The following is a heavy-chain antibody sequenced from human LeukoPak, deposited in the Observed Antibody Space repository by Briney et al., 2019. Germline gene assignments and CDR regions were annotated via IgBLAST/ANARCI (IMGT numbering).Heavy chain of an antibody. D-gene: IGHD3-10*01. CDR2: IKQDGTEK. CDR3: AKVAKYYYGSETYYFFEH. V-gene: IGHV3-7*01. Sequence: QAGGSLRLSCAASGFTFTTYWMSWVRQAPGKGLEWVANIKQDGTEKYYVDSVKGRFTISRDNAKNSLYLQMNSLRVEDTAVYYCAKVAKYYYGSETYYFFEHWGQGTPVTAPS. J-gene: IGHJ4*02. CDR1: GFTFTTYW.